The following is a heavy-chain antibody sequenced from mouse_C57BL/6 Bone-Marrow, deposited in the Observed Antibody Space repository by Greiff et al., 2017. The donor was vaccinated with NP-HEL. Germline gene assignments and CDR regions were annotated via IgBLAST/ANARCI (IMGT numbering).Heavy chain of an antibody. CDR3: AREHGSSYWYFDV. D-gene: IGHD1-1*01. CDR1: GYSITSGYY. Sequence: EVQLVESGPGLVKPSQSLSLTCSVTGYSITSGYYWNWIRQFPGNKLEWMGYISYDGSNNYNPSLKNRLSITRDTSKNQFFLKLNSVTTEDTATYYCAREHGSSYWYFDVWGTGTTVTVSS. V-gene: IGHV3-6*01. CDR2: ISYDGSN. J-gene: IGHJ1*03.